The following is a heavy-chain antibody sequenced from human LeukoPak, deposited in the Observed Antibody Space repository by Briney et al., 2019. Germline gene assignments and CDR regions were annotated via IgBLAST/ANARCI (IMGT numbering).Heavy chain of an antibody. CDR2: IKSKTDGGTT. D-gene: IGHD3-10*01. V-gene: IGHV3-15*01. Sequence: GSLRLSCAASGFTFSNAWMSWVRQAPGKGLEWVGRIKSKTDGGTTDYAAPVKGRFAISRDDSKNTLYLQMNSLKTEDTAVYYCTTVLLWFGELFYWGQGTLVTVSS. CDR1: GFTFSNAW. CDR3: TTVLLWFGELFY. J-gene: IGHJ4*02.